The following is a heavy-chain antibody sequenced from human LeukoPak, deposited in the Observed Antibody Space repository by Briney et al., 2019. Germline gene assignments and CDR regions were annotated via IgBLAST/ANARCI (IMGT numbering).Heavy chain of an antibody. J-gene: IGHJ4*02. CDR2: IYPGDSDT. Sequence: GESLKISCKGSGYSFTSYWIGWVRQMPGKGLEWMGIIYPGDSDTRYSPSFQGQITISADKSINTAYLQWSSLRASDTAMSYCARLQCSGGSCYIDYWGQGTLVTVSS. V-gene: IGHV5-51*01. D-gene: IGHD2-15*01. CDR1: GYSFTSYW. CDR3: ARLQCSGGSCYIDY.